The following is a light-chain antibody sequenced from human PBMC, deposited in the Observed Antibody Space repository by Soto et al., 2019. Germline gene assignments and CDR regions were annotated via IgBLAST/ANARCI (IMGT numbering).Light chain of an antibody. CDR3: QQSYSTPRT. V-gene: IGKV1-39*01. J-gene: IGKJ2*01. CDR2: TSS. CDR1: RSLRGN. Sequence: DIQLTQSPSSLSASVGDTVTITCRASRSLRGNVNWFQQKPGEAPKLLIHTSSRLQSGVPSRFSGSGFGTDFTLTIDSLQPADFSPFYCQQSYSTPRTFGQGATLEIK.